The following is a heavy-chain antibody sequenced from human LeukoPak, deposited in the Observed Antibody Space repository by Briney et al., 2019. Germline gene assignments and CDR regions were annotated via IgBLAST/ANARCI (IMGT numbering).Heavy chain of an antibody. Sequence: PSETLSLTCTVSGGSISSYYWSWIRQPAGKGLEWIGRIYTSGSTNYNPSLKSRVTMSVDTSKNQFSLKLSSVTAADTAVYYCARDLHSYTYYYYGMDVWGQGTTVTVSS. J-gene: IGHJ6*02. CDR3: ARDLHSYTYYYYGMDV. CDR1: GGSISSYY. V-gene: IGHV4-4*07. CDR2: IYTSGST. D-gene: IGHD5-18*01.